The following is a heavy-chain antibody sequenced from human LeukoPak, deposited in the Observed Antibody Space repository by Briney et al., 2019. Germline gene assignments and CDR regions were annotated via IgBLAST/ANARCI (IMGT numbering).Heavy chain of an antibody. D-gene: IGHD2-8*01. CDR1: GFTVSSNY. V-gene: IGHV3-66*02. CDR3: ARDWGCTNGVCYHFDY. CDR2: IYSGGST. J-gene: IGHJ4*02. Sequence: PGGSLRLSCAASGFTVSSNYMSWVRQAPGKGLEWVSVIYSGGSTYYADSVKGRFTTSRDNSKNTLYLQMNSLSAEDTAVYYSARDWGCTNGVCYHFDYWGQGTLVTVSS.